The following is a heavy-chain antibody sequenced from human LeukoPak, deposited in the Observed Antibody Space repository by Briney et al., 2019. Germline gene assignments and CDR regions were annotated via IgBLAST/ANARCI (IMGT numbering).Heavy chain of an antibody. V-gene: IGHV4-59*12. CDR1: DSSISSYY. Sequence: PSETLSLTCRVLDSSISSYYWSWIRQPPGKGLEWIGYTYYSGSTNYNPSLKSRVTISVDTSKNQFSLKLSSVTAADTAVYYCAREGYSWFDPWGQGTLVTVSS. CDR3: AREGYSWFDP. J-gene: IGHJ5*02. CDR2: TYYSGST.